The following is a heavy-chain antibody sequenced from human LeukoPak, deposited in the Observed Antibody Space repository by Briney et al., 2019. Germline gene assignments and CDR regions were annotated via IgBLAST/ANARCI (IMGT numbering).Heavy chain of an antibody. CDR1: GFTFSSYA. V-gene: IGHV3-23*01. CDR3: AKGYLQWELPFDY. D-gene: IGHD1-26*01. Sequence: GGSLRVSCAASGFTFSSYAMSWVRQAPGNGLEWVSAISGSGGSTYYADSVKGRFTISRDNSKNTLYLQMNSLRAEDTAVYYCAKGYLQWELPFDYWGQGTLVTVSS. CDR2: ISGSGGST. J-gene: IGHJ4*02.